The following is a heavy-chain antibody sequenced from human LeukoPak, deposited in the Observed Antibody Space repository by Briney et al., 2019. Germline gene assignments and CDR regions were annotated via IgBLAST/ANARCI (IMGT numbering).Heavy chain of an antibody. CDR1: GFTFSSYE. CDR2: INWNGGST. CDR3: ARVNVLYGDIYYYYMDV. J-gene: IGHJ6*03. V-gene: IGHV3-20*04. Sequence: GGSLRLSCAASGFTFSSYEMNWVRQAPGKGLEWVSGINWNGGSTGYADSVKGRFTISRDNAKNSLYLQMNSLRAEDTALYYCARVNVLYGDIYYYYMDVWGKGTTVTVSS. D-gene: IGHD4-17*01.